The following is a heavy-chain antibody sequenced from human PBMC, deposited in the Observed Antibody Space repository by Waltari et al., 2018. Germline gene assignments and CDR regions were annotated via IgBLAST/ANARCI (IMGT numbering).Heavy chain of an antibody. CDR1: GGSISNDY. CDR2: IDGGGST. CDR3: ARNLLRSYGLIDY. D-gene: IGHD3-10*01. Sequence: QVQLQESGPGLVRPSETLSLTCTVSGGSISNDYWSWIRQPAGKGLAWIGRIDGGGSTNYNPSLASRVTMSVDTSKSQFSLQLRSVTAADTAVYYCARNLLRSYGLIDYWGQGTLATVSS. J-gene: IGHJ4*02. V-gene: IGHV4-4*07.